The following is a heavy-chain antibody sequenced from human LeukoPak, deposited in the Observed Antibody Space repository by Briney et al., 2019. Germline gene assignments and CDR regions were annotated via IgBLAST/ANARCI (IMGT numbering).Heavy chain of an antibody. J-gene: IGHJ4*02. V-gene: IGHV3-23*01. CDR3: AREYDILTGRDY. D-gene: IGHD3-9*01. CDR1: GFTFSSYG. Sequence: GGTLRLSWAASGFTFSSYGMSWVRQAPGKGLEWVSAISGSGGSTYYADSVKGRFTISRDNSKNTLYLQMNSLRAEDTAVYYCAREYDILTGRDYWGQGTLVTVSS. CDR2: ISGSGGST.